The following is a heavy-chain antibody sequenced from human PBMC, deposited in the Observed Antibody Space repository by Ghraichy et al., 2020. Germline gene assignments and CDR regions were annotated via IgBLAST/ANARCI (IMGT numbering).Heavy chain of an antibody. CDR1: GFTFDDYA. J-gene: IGHJ4*02. V-gene: IGHV3-43*02. CDR2: ISGDGGST. Sequence: GESLNISCAASGFTFDDYAMHWVRQAPGKGLEWVSLISGDGGSTYYADSVKGRFTISRDNSKNSLYLQMNSLRTEDTALYYCAKTLRYFDWLPHYFDYWGQGTLVTVSS. CDR3: AKTLRYFDWLPHYFDY. D-gene: IGHD3-9*01.